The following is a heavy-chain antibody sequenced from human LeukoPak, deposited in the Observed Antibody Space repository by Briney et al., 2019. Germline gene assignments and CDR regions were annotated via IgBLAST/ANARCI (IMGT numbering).Heavy chain of an antibody. V-gene: IGHV3-7*01. CDR3: ARDGKRGFYRYCDY. Sequence: GGSLRLSCAASGFTFSSYWMSWVRQAPGKGLEWVANIKQDGSEKYYVDSVKGRFTISRDNAKNSLYLQMNSLRAEDTAVYYCARDGKRGFYRYCDYWGQGTLVTVSS. CDR1: GFTFSSYW. D-gene: IGHD2/OR15-2a*01. J-gene: IGHJ4*02. CDR2: IKQDGSEK.